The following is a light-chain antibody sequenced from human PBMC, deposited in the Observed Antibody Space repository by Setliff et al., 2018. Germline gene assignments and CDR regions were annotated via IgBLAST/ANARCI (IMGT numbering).Light chain of an antibody. J-gene: IGLJ3*02. CDR1: SSDVGGYNY. Sequence: QSALTQPPSASGSPGQSVTISCTGTSSDVGGYNYVSWYQQHPGKAPKLMIYEVSKRPSGVSNRFSGSKSGNTASLTISGLQAEDEADYYCCSYAGSFNWVFGGGTKVTVL. V-gene: IGLV2-8*01. CDR2: EVS. CDR3: CSYAGSFNWV.